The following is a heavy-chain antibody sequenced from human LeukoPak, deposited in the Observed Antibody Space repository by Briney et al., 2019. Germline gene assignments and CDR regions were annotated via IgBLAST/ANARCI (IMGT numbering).Heavy chain of an antibody. CDR3: AKAYYYDSSGYYPADY. CDR2: LLYDGSNK. D-gene: IGHD3-22*01. Sequence: PWGSLRLSCAASGFGFSSYGMHWVRQAPGKGLEWVAVLLYDGSNKYYADSVKGRFTISRDNSKNTLYLQMNSLRAEDTAVYFCAKAYYYDSSGYYPADYWGQGTLVTVSS. J-gene: IGHJ4*02. V-gene: IGHV3-30*18. CDR1: GFGFSSYG.